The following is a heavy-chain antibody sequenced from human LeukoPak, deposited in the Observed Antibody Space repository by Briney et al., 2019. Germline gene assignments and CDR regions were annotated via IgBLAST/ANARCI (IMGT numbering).Heavy chain of an antibody. CDR1: GYTFTTYY. V-gene: IGHV1-46*01. J-gene: IGHJ4*02. CDR2: INPSGGST. CDR3: ARDLSSTDHWEFDH. D-gene: IGHD2/OR15-2a*01. Sequence: ASVKVSCKASGYTFTTYYMHWVRQAPGQGLEWMGIINPSGGSTRYAQKFQGRVTVTSDTSIGTAYMELSGLTSDDTAVYYCARDLSSTDHWEFDHWGQGTLVTVSS.